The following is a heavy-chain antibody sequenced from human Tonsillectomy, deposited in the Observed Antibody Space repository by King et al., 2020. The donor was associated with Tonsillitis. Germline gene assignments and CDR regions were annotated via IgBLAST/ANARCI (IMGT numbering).Heavy chain of an antibody. D-gene: IGHD5-18*01. J-gene: IGHJ3*02. CDR3: ACGGYSYGLGAFDI. CDR1: GDSISSGGYS. CDR2: IYQSGST. Sequence: QLQESGSRLVRPSQTLSLTCAVSGDSISSGGYSWSWIRQPPGKGLEWIGHIYQSGSTYYNPCLKSRVTISVDRSKNHFSLNLSSVTAADTAVYYCACGGYSYGLGAFDIWGQGTVVTVSS. V-gene: IGHV4-30-2*01.